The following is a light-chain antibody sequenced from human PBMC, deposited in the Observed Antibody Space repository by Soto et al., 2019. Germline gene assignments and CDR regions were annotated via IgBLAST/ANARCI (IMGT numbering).Light chain of an antibody. J-gene: IGKJ4*01. V-gene: IGKV3-11*01. CDR1: QSVSSY. CDR3: QQYGSSPRLT. Sequence: EVVLTQSPGTLSLSPGERATLSFRASQSVSSYLAWYQQKPGQAPRLLIYDASNRATGIPARFSGSGSGTDFTLTISSLEPEDFAVYYCQQYGSSPRLTFGGGTKVDIK. CDR2: DAS.